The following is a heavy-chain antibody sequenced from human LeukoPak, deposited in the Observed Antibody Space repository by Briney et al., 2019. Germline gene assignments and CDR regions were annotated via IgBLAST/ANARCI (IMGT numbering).Heavy chain of an antibody. Sequence: PSETLSLTCAVYGGSFSGYYWGWIRQPPGKGLEWIGTIYYSGSTYYNPSLKSRVTISVDTSKNQFSLKLSSVTAADTAVYYCAKVPSVAYYDTNWFDPWGQGTLVTVSS. CDR1: GGSFSGYY. V-gene: IGHV4-34*01. D-gene: IGHD3-22*01. J-gene: IGHJ5*02. CDR2: IYYSGST. CDR3: AKVPSVAYYDTNWFDP.